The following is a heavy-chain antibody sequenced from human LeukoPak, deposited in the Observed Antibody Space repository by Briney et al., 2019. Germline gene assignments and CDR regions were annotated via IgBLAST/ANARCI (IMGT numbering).Heavy chain of an antibody. J-gene: IGHJ3*02. D-gene: IGHD3-10*01. CDR2: IYYSGST. V-gene: IGHV4-59*08. CDR1: GGSISSYY. Sequence: SETLSLTCTVSGGSISSYYWSWIRQPPGKGLEWIGYIYYSGSTNYNPSLKSRVTISVDTSKNQFSLKLSSVTAADTAVYYCARHITMVRKYAFDIWGQGTMVTVSS. CDR3: ARHITMVRKYAFDI.